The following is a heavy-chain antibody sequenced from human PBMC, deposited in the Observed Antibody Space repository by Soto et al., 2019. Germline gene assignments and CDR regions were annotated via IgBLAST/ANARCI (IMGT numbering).Heavy chain of an antibody. J-gene: IGHJ4*02. CDR3: AKITRS. CDR1: GLRVSSFA. CDR2: VNGDGTAT. D-gene: IGHD3-16*01. Sequence: EVQLLESGGGLVQPGGSLRLSCAASGLRVSSFAMTWVRQAPGKGLEWISSVNGDGTATYYANSVKGRFTISRDTSKNTLYLQMDSLRAEDTAVYYCAKITRSWGQGTLVIVSS. V-gene: IGHV3-23*01.